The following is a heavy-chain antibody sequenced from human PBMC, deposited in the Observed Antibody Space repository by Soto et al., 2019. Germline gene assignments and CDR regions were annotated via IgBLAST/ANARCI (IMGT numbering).Heavy chain of an antibody. CDR3: ARDRRGGSIAAHYYYYYMDV. V-gene: IGHV1-18*01. CDR1: GYTFSKYG. D-gene: IGHD6-6*01. Sequence: ASVKVSCKASGYTFSKYGITWVRQAPGQGLEWMGWISAYNGHTNYAQRFQGRVTISVDTSKNQFSLKLSSVTAADTAVYYCARDRRGGSIAAHYYYYYMDVWGKGTTVTVSS. J-gene: IGHJ6*03. CDR2: ISAYNGHT.